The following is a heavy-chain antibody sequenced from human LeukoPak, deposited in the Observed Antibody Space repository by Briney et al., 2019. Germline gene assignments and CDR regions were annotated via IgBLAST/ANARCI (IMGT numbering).Heavy chain of an antibody. CDR1: GFTFNTYA. J-gene: IGHJ4*02. CDR2: ITSGTRT. V-gene: IGHV3-23*01. CDR3: ARDLLLYFGEVTMAFDY. D-gene: IGHD3-10*01. Sequence: GGSLRLSCAASGFTFNTYAMSWVRQAPGKGLEWVSGITSGTRTYYADSVKGRFAISRDNSKNTMYLQMNSLRAEDTAVYYCARDLLLYFGEVTMAFDYWGLGTLVTVSS.